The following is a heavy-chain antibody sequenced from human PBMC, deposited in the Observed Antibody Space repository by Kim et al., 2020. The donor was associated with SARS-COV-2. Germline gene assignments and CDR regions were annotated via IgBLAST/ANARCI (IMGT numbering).Heavy chain of an antibody. CDR1: GFTFSSYS. V-gene: IGHV3-48*02. Sequence: GGSLRLSCAASGFTFSSYSMNWVCQAPGKGLEWVSYISSSSSTIYYADSVKGRFTISRDNAKNSLYLQMNSLRDEDTAVYYCAREAYGDYDYFDYWGQGTLVTVSS. CDR2: ISSSSSTI. D-gene: IGHD4-17*01. CDR3: AREAYGDYDYFDY. J-gene: IGHJ4*02.